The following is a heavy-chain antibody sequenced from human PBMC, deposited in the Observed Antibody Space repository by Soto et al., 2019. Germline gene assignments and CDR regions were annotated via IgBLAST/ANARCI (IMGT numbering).Heavy chain of an antibody. V-gene: IGHV3-9*01. D-gene: IGHD3-10*01. CDR3: LKDDPNGSIDD. CDR2: VSPTGDTV. Sequence: VQGVASGGGLVQPGRSLRLSCAVSGFRFEQYVMHWVRQGPGKGLECVSTVSPTGDTVAYADSVEGRFTVSRDNAKNSLYLQMNSLKGDDTAFYYCLKDDPNGSIDDWGQGTLVTVSS. CDR1: GFRFEQYV. J-gene: IGHJ4*02.